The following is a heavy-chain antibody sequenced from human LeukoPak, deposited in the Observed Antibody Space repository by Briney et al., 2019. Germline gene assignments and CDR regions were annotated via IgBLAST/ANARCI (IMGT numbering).Heavy chain of an antibody. D-gene: IGHD1-20*01. Sequence: SETLSLTCTVSGGSISSGDYYWSWIRQPPGKGLEWIGYIYYSGSTYYNPSLKSRVTISVDTSKNLFSLKLSSVTAADTAVYYCARALRARITGTTASVYGMDVWGQGTTVTVSS. CDR3: ARALRARITGTTASVYGMDV. CDR2: IYYSGST. CDR1: GGSISSGDYY. V-gene: IGHV4-30-4*02. J-gene: IGHJ6*02.